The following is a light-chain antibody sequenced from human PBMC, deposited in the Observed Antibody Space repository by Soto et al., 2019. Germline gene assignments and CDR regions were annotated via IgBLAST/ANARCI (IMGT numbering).Light chain of an antibody. CDR2: EFT. J-gene: IGLJ1*01. CDR3: NSYTTSGTLYV. CDR1: SSDVGGYNY. Sequence: QSALIQPASVSGSPGQSITISCTGTSSDVGGYNYVSWYQQHPGKAPKLILYEFTNRPSGVSNRFSGSKSDNAASLTISGLQAEDEADYYCNSYTTSGTLYVFGTGTKLTVL. V-gene: IGLV2-14*01.